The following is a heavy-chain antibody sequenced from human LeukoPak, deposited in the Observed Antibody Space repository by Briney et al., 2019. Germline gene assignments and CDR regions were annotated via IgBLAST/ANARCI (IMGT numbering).Heavy chain of an antibody. CDR2: INHSGST. Sequence: KPSETLSLTCAVYGGSFSGYYWSWIRQPPVKGLEWIGEINHSGSTNYNPSLESRVTISVDTSKNQFSLKLSSVTAADTAVYYCARGKRFLEWLLYRPHSYGMDVWGQGTTVTVSS. CDR3: ARGKRFLEWLLYRPHSYGMDV. CDR1: GGSFSGYY. J-gene: IGHJ6*02. D-gene: IGHD3-3*01. V-gene: IGHV4-34*01.